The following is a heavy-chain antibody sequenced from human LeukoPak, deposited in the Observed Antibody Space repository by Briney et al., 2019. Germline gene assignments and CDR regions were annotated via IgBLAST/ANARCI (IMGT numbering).Heavy chain of an antibody. Sequence: GGSLRLSCAASGFTFSSYAMSWIRQAPGKGLEWVSYISSSGSTIYYADSVKGRFTISRDNAKNSLYLQMNSLRAEDTAVYYCARDQGYCSGGSCHQYYYYGMDVWGQGTTVTVSS. CDR2: ISSSGSTI. D-gene: IGHD2-15*01. CDR3: ARDQGYCSGGSCHQYYYYGMDV. CDR1: GFTFSSYA. J-gene: IGHJ6*02. V-gene: IGHV3-11*01.